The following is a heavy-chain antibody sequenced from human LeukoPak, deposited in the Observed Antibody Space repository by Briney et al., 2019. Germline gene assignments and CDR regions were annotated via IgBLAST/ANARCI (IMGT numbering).Heavy chain of an antibody. Sequence: SQTLSLTCTVSGGSISSGDYYWSWIRQPPGKGLEWIGYIYYSGSTYYNPSLKSRVTISVDTSKNQFSLKLSSVTAADTAVYYCAIARSGYDRTFDYWGQGTLVTVSS. CDR1: GGSISSGDYY. CDR3: AIARSGYDRTFDY. V-gene: IGHV4-30-4*01. CDR2: IYYSGST. D-gene: IGHD5-12*01. J-gene: IGHJ4*02.